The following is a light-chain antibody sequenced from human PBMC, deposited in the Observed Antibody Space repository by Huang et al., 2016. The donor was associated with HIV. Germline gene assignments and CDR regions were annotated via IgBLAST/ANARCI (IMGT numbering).Light chain of an antibody. Sequence: EVVLTQSPGILSLSAGERASLSCRASRNLTNSQLAWYQQKFGQPPRLLVFGASTRVSGVPERFTGGVSVRDFTLSMSGLEPDDFATYYCQQYDTFSFGQGTRLE. CDR2: GAS. CDR3: QQYDTFS. V-gene: IGKV3-20*01. CDR1: RNLTNSQ. J-gene: IGKJ2*01.